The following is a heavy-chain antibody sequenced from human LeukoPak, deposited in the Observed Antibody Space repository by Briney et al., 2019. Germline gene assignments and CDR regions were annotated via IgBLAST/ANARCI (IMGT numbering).Heavy chain of an antibody. D-gene: IGHD6-19*01. V-gene: IGHV3-23*01. Sequence: PGGSLRLSCAASGFTFSTYSMTWVRQGPGKGLEWVSSIYPSGDSTFYADSVKGRFTISRDNSKNTRYLQMSSLRTEDTAIYYCAKDVVPDSGWDLDYWGQGTLVTVSS. J-gene: IGHJ4*02. CDR3: AKDVVPDSGWDLDY. CDR2: IYPSGDST. CDR1: GFTFSTYS.